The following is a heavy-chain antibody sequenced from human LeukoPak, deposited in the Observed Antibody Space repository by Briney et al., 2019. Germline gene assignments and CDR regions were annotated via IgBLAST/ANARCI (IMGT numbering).Heavy chain of an antibody. CDR2: ISGSGGGT. Sequence: GGSLRLSCAASGFTFSSYAMSWVRQAPGKGLEWVSGISGSGGGTYYADSVKGRFTISRDNSKNTLYLQMNSLRAEDTAVYYCVKLGVTFGELSHIENYFDYWGQGTLVTVSS. V-gene: IGHV3-23*01. CDR1: GFTFSSYA. D-gene: IGHD3-10*01. J-gene: IGHJ4*02. CDR3: VKLGVTFGELSHIENYFDY.